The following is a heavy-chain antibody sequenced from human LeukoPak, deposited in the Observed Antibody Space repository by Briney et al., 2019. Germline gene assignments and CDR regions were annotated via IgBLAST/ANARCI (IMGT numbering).Heavy chain of an antibody. V-gene: IGHV3-48*03. CDR3: ARGVGPIPDY. J-gene: IGHJ4*02. CDR2: ISSSGNTK. D-gene: IGHD1-26*01. Sequence: GGSLTLSCVASGFSFSTSEMNWVRQAPGKGLEWISHISSSGNTKYYADSVRGRFTTSKDNAKKSLYLQMNSLRAEDTAVYCGARGVGPIPDYWGQGAVVTVSS. CDR1: GFSFSTSE.